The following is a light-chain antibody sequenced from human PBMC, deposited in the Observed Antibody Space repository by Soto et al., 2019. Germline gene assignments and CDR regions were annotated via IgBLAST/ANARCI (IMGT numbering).Light chain of an antibody. CDR3: QHYSDWRSN. V-gene: IGKV3-15*01. CDR2: GAS. CDR1: QSIRNN. J-gene: IGKJ2*01. Sequence: EVVMTQSPATLSVSLGERATLSCRASQSIRNNLAWYQQRPGQSPRLLISGASTRATGIPARFSGSGSGTEFTLTISSLQSEDCAIYYCQHYSDWRSNFGQGTNVE.